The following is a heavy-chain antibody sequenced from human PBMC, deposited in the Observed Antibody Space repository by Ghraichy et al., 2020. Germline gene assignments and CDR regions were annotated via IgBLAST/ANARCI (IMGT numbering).Heavy chain of an antibody. V-gene: IGHV3-30*18. J-gene: IGHJ6*02. D-gene: IGHD5-12*01. CDR1: GFTFSSYG. CDR3: AKDQSWLRFEVWYYYYGMDV. Sequence: GGSLRHSCAASGFTFSSYGMHWVRQAPGKGLEWVAVISYDGSNKYYADSVKGRFTISRDNSKNTLYLQMNSLRAEDTAVYYCAKDQSWLRFEVWYYYYGMDVWGQGTTVTVSS. CDR2: ISYDGSNK.